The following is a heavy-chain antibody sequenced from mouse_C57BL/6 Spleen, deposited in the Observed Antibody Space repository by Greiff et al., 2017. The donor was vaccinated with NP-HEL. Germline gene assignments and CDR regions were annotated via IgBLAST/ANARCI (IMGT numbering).Heavy chain of an antibody. V-gene: IGHV5-6*01. CDR1: GFTFSSYG. J-gene: IGHJ3*01. CDR3: ARQEVSWFAY. Sequence: EVKVVESGGDLVKPGASLKLSCAASGFTFSSYGMSWVRQTPDKRLEWVATISSGGSYTYYPDSVKGRFTISRDNAKNTLYLQMSSLKSEDTAMYYCARQEVSWFAYWGQGTLVTVSA. D-gene: IGHD2-14*01. CDR2: ISSGGSYT.